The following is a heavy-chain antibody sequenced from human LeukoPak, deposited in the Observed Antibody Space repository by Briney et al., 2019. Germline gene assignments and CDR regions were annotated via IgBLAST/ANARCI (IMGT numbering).Heavy chain of an antibody. CDR2: ISWNSGSI. CDR1: GLTFDDYA. D-gene: IGHD6-19*01. V-gene: IGHV3-9*01. J-gene: IGHJ3*02. CDR3: AKDRSQWLGGAFDI. Sequence: GGSLRLSCAASGLTFDDYAMHWVRQAPGKGLEWVSGISWNSGSIGYADSVKGRFTISRDNAKNSLYLQMNSLRAEDTALYYCAKDRSQWLGGAFDIWGQGTMVTVSS.